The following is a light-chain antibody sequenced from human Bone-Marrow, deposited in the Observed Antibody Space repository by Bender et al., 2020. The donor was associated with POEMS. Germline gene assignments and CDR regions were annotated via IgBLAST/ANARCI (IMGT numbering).Light chain of an antibody. V-gene: IGLV2-14*02. Sequence: QSALTQPASVSGSPGQSITISCSGTSSDVGSFNLVSWYQHHPGKAPKLMIYEVTNRPSGVPNRFSGSKSGNTASLSISGLQAEDEGDYYCQSYDNSLGGWVFGGGTKLTVL. CDR1: SSDVGSFNL. CDR2: EVT. J-gene: IGLJ3*02. CDR3: QSYDNSLGGWV.